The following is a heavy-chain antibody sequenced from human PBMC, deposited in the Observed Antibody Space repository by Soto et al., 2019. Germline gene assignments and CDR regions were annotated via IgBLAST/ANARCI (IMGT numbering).Heavy chain of an antibody. V-gene: IGHV3-30-3*01. Sequence: GGSLRLSCAASGFTFSSYAMHWVRQAPGKGLEWVAVISYDGSNKYYADSVKGRFTISRDNSKNTLYLQMNSLRAEDTAVYYRAREGKYLRLLQWDLTTPQFDYWRQGILVTVSA. CDR2: ISYDGSNK. CDR3: AREGKYLRLLQWDLTTPQFDY. CDR1: GFTFSSYA. J-gene: IGHJ4*02. D-gene: IGHD3-3*01.